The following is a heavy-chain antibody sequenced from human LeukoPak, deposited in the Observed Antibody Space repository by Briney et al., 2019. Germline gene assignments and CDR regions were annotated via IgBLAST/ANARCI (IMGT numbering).Heavy chain of an antibody. J-gene: IGHJ4*02. D-gene: IGHD3-10*01. CDR3: ARRELLWFGESSPPDY. CDR1: GYSFTSYW. V-gene: IGHV5-51*01. CDR2: IYPGDSDT. Sequence: GESLKISCKGSGYSFTSYWIGWVRQMPGKGLEWMGIIYPGDSDTRYSPSFQGQVTISADQSISTAYLQWSSLKASDTAMYYCARRELLWFGESSPPDYWGQGTLVTVSS.